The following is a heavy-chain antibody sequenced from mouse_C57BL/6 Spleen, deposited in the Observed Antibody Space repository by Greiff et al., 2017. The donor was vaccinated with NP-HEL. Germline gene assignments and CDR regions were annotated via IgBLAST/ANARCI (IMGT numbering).Heavy chain of an antibody. D-gene: IGHD1-1*01. CDR1: GYTFTNYW. Sequence: QVQLQQSGAELVRPGTSVKMSCKASGYTFTNYWIGWAKQRPGHGLEWIGDIYPGGGYTNYNEKFKGKATLTADKSSSTAYMQFSSLTSEDSAIYYCARAPFITTVEGYYFDYWGQGTTLTVSS. CDR3: ARAPFITTVEGYYFDY. V-gene: IGHV1-63*01. J-gene: IGHJ2*01. CDR2: IYPGGGYT.